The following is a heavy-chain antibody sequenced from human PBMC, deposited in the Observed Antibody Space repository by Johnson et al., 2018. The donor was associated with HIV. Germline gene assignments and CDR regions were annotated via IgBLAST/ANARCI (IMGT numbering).Heavy chain of an antibody. V-gene: IGHV3-23*04. CDR2: ISGSGGST. CDR1: GFTFSSYA. D-gene: IGHD4-23*01. CDR3: ASGEDYGGNYGALDI. J-gene: IGHJ3*02. Sequence: VHLVESGGGVVRPGGSLRLSCAASGFTFSSYAMSWVRQAPGKGLEWVSAISGSGGSTYYADSVKGRFTISRDNSKNTLYMHRNSLRAEDTAVFYCASGEDYGGNYGALDIWGQGTMVTVSS.